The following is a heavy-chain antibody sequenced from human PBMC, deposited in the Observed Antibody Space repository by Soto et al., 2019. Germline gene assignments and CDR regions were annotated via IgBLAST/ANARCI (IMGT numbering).Heavy chain of an antibody. Sequence: PSETLSLTCAVYGGSFSGYYWSWIRQPPGKGLEWIGEINHSGSTNYNPSLKSRVTISVDTSKNQFSLKLSSVTAADTAVYYCARGPIRPRAARPFDYWGQGTLVTVSS. CDR2: INHSGST. J-gene: IGHJ4*02. V-gene: IGHV4-34*01. CDR3: ARGPIRPRAARPFDY. D-gene: IGHD6-6*01. CDR1: GGSFSGYY.